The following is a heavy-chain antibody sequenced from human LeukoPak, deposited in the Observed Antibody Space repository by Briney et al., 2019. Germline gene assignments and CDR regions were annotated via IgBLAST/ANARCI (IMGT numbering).Heavy chain of an antibody. CDR1: GYTFTDFG. V-gene: IGHV1-18*01. J-gene: IGHJ5*02. Sequence: ASVKVSCKTSGYTFTDFGIYWVRQAPGQGLEWMGWIGAYNGDTNYAQNLQGRVTMTTDTSTSTAYLELTSLRPGDTAVYYCAGVRGYSGNYCSPWGQGTLVTVSS. CDR2: IGAYNGDT. CDR3: AGVRGYSGNYCSP. D-gene: IGHD1-26*01.